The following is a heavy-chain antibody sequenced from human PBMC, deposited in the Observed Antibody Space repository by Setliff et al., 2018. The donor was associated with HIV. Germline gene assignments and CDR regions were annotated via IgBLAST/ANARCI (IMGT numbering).Heavy chain of an antibody. D-gene: IGHD6-13*01. V-gene: IGHV1-18*01. CDR3: ARDDVFKSSSFDY. Sequence: GASVKVSCKASGYTFNSYGISWVRQAPGQGPEWVGWIATYNGNTNYAQKLQGRVTMTTDTSTSTAYMELRSLRSDDTAVYYCARDDVFKSSSFDYWGQGTLVTVSS. CDR2: IATYNGNT. J-gene: IGHJ4*02. CDR1: GYTFNSYG.